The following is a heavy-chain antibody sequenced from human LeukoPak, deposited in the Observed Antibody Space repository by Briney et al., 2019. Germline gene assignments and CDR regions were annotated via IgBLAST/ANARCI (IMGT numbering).Heavy chain of an antibody. Sequence: SETLSLTCTVSGGSISSYYWSWIRQPPGKGLEWIGYIYTSGSTNYNPSLKSRVTMSVDTSKNQFSLKLSSVTAADTAVYYCARGWVLGITGTHQVNYYYMDVWGKGTTVTVSS. J-gene: IGHJ6*03. CDR3: ARGWVLGITGTHQVNYYYMDV. D-gene: IGHD1-20*01. CDR1: GGSISSYY. CDR2: IYTSGST. V-gene: IGHV4-4*08.